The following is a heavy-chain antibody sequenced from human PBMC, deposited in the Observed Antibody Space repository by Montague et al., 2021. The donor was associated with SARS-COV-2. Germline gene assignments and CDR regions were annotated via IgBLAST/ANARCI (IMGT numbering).Heavy chain of an antibody. D-gene: IGHD6-19*01. J-gene: IGHJ4*02. V-gene: IGHV4-39*02. CDR3: ARPGSVSGWFYFDD. CDR2: LSSSGST. Sequence: SETLSLTCIVSGESIDRDTYYWGWIRQSPGKGLEWIGSLSSSGSTYYNPSLRSRVTISMDTSKNHFSLKVNSVTDTDTAVYFCARPGSVSGWFYFDDWGQGTLVSVSS. CDR1: GESIDRDTYY.